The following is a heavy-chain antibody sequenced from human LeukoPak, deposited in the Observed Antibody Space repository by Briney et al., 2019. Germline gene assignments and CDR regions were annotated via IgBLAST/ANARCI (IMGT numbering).Heavy chain of an antibody. J-gene: IGHJ4*02. CDR3: ARDSSGYYRTENYFDY. Sequence: GGSLRLSCAASGFTFSSYSMNWVRQAPGKGLEWVSSISSSSSYIYYADSVKGRFTISRDNAKNSLYLQMNSLRAEDTAVYYCARDSSGYYRTENYFDYWGQGTLDTVSS. D-gene: IGHD3-22*01. V-gene: IGHV3-21*01. CDR2: ISSSSSYI. CDR1: GFTFSSYS.